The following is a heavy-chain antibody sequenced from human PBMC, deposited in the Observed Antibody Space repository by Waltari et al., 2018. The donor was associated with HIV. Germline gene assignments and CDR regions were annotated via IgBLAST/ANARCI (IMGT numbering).Heavy chain of an antibody. CDR2: ISSSTTYK. Sequence: EVQLVESGGGLVKPGGSLNIACAAAGFTVNTSKINRCRQAPGKGLEWISSISSSTTYKNYAESVKGRFTISRDNAKKSLYLQMNSLRAEDTAVYYCARDWSAYDEPDYYYAMDVWGQGTTVTVYS. J-gene: IGHJ6*02. V-gene: IGHV3-21*02. CDR3: ARDWSAYDEPDYYYAMDV. CDR1: GFTVNTSK. D-gene: IGHD3-3*01.